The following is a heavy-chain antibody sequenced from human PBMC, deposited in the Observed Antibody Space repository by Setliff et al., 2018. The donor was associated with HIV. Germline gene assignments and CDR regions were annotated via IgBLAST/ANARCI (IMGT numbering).Heavy chain of an antibody. Sequence: LSLSCAASGFTFSNYWMSWVRQTPGKGLEWVANIKPDGSEKYYVDSVKGRFTISRDNAENSLYLQMSSLRAEDTAVYYCARDYVWGRRAFDIWGPGTMVTVSS. D-gene: IGHD3-16*01. CDR1: GFTFSNYW. J-gene: IGHJ3*02. V-gene: IGHV3-7*01. CDR3: ARDYVWGRRAFDI. CDR2: IKPDGSEK.